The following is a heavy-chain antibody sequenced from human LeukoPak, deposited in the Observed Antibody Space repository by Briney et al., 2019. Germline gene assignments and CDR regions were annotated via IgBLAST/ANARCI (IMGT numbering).Heavy chain of an antibody. Sequence: ASVKVSCKASGGTFSSYAISWVRQAPGQGLEWMGGIIPIFGTANYAQKFQGRVTMTRDMSTSTVYMELSSLRSEDTAVYYCAREYSSSWYDPWGQGTLVTVSS. CDR2: IIPIFGTA. CDR3: AREYSSSWYDP. V-gene: IGHV1-69*05. J-gene: IGHJ5*02. D-gene: IGHD6-13*01. CDR1: GGTFSSYA.